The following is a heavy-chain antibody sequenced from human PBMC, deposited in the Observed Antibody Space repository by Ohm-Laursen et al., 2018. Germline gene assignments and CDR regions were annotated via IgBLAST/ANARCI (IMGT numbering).Heavy chain of an antibody. CDR3: AKGGHWNYHYFDS. CDR2: ISEDGNNK. CDR1: GITFSRYG. J-gene: IGHJ4*02. Sequence: RSLRLSCTASGITFSRYGMHWVRQAPGKGLEWVAVISEDGNNKNYGDSVKGRFDISRDNSKDTLYLQMSRLIPEDTAVYYCAKGGHWNYHYFDSWGQGTLVTVSS. D-gene: IGHD1-7*01. V-gene: IGHV3-30*18.